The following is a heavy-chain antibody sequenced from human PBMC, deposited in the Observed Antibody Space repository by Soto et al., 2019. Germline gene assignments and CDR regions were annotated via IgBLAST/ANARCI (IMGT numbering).Heavy chain of an antibody. D-gene: IGHD2-2*01. CDR1: GYSFTSYW. Sequence: GESLKISCKGSGYSFTSYWIGWVRQMPGKGLEWMGIIYPGDSDTRYSPSFQGQVTISADKSISTAYLQWSSLKASDTAMYYCARRRYCSSTSCESPYFDYWGQGTLVTVSS. V-gene: IGHV5-51*01. CDR2: IYPGDSDT. J-gene: IGHJ4*02. CDR3: ARRRYCSSTSCESPYFDY.